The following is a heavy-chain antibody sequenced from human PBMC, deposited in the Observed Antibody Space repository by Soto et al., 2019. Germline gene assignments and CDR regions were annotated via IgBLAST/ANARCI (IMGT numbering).Heavy chain of an antibody. CDR2: INHSGST. Sequence: PSETLSLTCAVYGGSFSGYYWSWIRQPPGKGLEWIGEINHSGSTNYNPSLKSRVTISVDTSKNQFSLTLSSATAADTAVSYCARIIPPRPLNSGGNPGFRLYYGMDVWGQGTTVTVSS. J-gene: IGHJ6*02. CDR3: ARIIPPRPLNSGGNPGFRLYYGMDV. CDR1: GGSFSGYY. D-gene: IGHD2-15*01. V-gene: IGHV4-34*01.